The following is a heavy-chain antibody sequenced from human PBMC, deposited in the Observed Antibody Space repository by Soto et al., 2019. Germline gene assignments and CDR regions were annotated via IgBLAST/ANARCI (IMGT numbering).Heavy chain of an antibody. J-gene: IGHJ4*02. Sequence: PGGSLRLSCSASGFTFSSYAMRWVRQAPGKGLEYVSAISSNGGSTYYADSVKGRFTISRDNSKNTLYLQMSSLRAEDTAVYYCVKGEVESYDFWRGYRDYSGQGTLVTVSS. CDR2: ISSNGGST. V-gene: IGHV3-64D*08. CDR1: GFTFSSYA. CDR3: VKGEVESYDFWRGYRDY. D-gene: IGHD3-3*01.